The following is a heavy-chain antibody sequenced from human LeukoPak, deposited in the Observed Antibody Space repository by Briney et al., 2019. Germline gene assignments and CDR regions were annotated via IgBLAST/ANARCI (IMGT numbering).Heavy chain of an antibody. CDR3: AKREYSYGDY. V-gene: IGHV3-30*02. D-gene: IGHD5-18*01. J-gene: IGHJ4*02. CDR2: IRYDGSNK. CDR1: GFTFSSYT. Sequence: GGSLRLSCAVSGFTFSSYTMNWVRQAPGKGLEWVAFIRYDGSNKYYADSVKGRFTISRDNSKNTLYLQMNSLRAEDTAVYYCAKREYSYGDYWGQGTLVTVSS.